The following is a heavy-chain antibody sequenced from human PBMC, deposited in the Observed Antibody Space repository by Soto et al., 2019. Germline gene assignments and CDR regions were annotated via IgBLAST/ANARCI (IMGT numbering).Heavy chain of an antibody. J-gene: IGHJ6*04. D-gene: IGHD2-2*01. Sequence: GGSLRLSCAASGFTFDDYAMHWVRQAPGKGLEWVSGISWNSGSIGYADSVKGRFTISRDNAKNSLYLQMNSLRAEDTALYYCAKGFKGPFYCSSTSCPDVWGKGTTVTVSS. V-gene: IGHV3-9*01. CDR1: GFTFDDYA. CDR3: AKGFKGPFYCSSTSCPDV. CDR2: ISWNSGSI.